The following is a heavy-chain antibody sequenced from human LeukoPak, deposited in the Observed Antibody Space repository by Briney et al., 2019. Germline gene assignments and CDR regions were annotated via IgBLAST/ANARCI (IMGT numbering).Heavy chain of an antibody. D-gene: IGHD3-10*01. J-gene: IGHJ4*02. Sequence: PGRSLRLSCAASGFTFDDYAMHWVRQAPGKGLEWVSGISWNSGIIGYADSVEGRFTISRDNAKNSLYLQMNSLRAEDTALYYCAKDSTYGSGSYYNSWGQGTLVTVSS. CDR3: AKDSTYGSGSYYNS. CDR1: GFTFDDYA. V-gene: IGHV3-9*01. CDR2: ISWNSGII.